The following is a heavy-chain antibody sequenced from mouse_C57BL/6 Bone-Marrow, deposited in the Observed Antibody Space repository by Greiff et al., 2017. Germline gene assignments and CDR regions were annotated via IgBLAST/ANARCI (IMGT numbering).Heavy chain of an antibody. V-gene: IGHV5-17*01. CDR3: ARYYGYDGGDYFDY. Sequence: EVQLVESGGGLVKPGGSLKLSCAASGFTFSDYGMHWVRQAPEKGLEWVAYISSGSSTIYYADTVKGRFTISRDNAKNTLFLQMTSLRSEDTAMYYCARYYGYDGGDYFDYWGQGTTLTVSS. CDR2: ISSGSSTI. J-gene: IGHJ2*01. CDR1: GFTFSDYG. D-gene: IGHD2-2*01.